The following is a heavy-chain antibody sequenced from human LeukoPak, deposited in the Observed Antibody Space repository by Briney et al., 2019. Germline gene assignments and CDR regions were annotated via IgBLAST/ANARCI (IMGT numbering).Heavy chain of an antibody. CDR2: IKFDGIEK. V-gene: IGHV3-7*01. Sequence: GGSLRLSCAASGFTFRNYWLSWVRQAPGKGLEWVANIKFDGIEKYYVDSVKGRFTVSRDNAKSSLYLQMNSLRPEDIAVYYCTCDLDRSNGLWGQGTMVTVSS. CDR3: TCDLDRSNGL. D-gene: IGHD2-8*01. J-gene: IGHJ3*01. CDR1: GFTFRNYW.